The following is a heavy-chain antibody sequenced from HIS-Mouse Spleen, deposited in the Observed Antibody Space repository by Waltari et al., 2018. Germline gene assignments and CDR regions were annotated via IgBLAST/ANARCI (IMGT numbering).Heavy chain of an antibody. CDR3: ARMGPASGSYGDY. D-gene: IGHD1-26*01. CDR2: SNHSGIT. J-gene: IGHJ4*02. Sequence: QVQLQQWGAGLLKPSETLSLTCAVYGGSFSGSYWSWIRQPPGKGLDVIGESNHSGITNYTPSLKSRVTLSVDPSKNQFSLKLSSVTAADTAVYYCARMGPASGSYGDYWGQGTLVTVSS. V-gene: IGHV4-34*01. CDR1: GGSFSGSY.